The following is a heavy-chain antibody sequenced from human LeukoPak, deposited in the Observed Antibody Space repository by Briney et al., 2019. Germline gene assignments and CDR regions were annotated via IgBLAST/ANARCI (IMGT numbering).Heavy chain of an antibody. V-gene: IGHV3-30-3*01. J-gene: IGHJ4*02. CDR2: ISYLGDNQ. CDR3: AREGTFSDILTGYSFFDY. D-gene: IGHD3-9*01. CDR1: GFSFTTYP. Sequence: GGSLRLSCAASGFSFTTYPMHWVRQSPGKGLEWVALISYLGDNQYYADSVKGRFSSSRDNSKSALYLHMNSLRPEDTALYYCAREGTFSDILTGYSFFDYWGQGTLVTVSS.